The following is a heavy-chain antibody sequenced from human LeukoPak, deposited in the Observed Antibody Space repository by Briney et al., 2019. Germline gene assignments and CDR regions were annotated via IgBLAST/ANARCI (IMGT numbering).Heavy chain of an antibody. D-gene: IGHD6-13*01. Sequence: SETLSLTCTVSGGSISSSSHYWGWIRQPPGKGLEWIGSISYSGSTYYNPSLKSRVTISVDTSKTQFSLKLSSVTAADTAVYYCARHRAAAGWFDPWGQGTLVTVSS. J-gene: IGHJ5*02. CDR2: ISYSGST. CDR1: GGSISSSSHY. CDR3: ARHRAAAGWFDP. V-gene: IGHV4-39*01.